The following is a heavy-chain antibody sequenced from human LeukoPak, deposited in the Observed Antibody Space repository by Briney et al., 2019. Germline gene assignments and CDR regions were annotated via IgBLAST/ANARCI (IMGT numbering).Heavy chain of an antibody. CDR1: GGSVSSSNYH. J-gene: IGHJ4*02. CDR3: ESIPGSSTSWFHIDN. CDR2: LFSTGIT. V-gene: IGHV4-39*01. Sequence: SETLSFTCTVSGGSVSSSNYHWAWIRQSPGMGLEWIGTLFSTGITSQTPDASLRSRVTLSVDTSRNQFSLELRSLTAADTAIFYCESIPGSSTSWFHIDNWGQGTLVTV. D-gene: IGHD2-2*01.